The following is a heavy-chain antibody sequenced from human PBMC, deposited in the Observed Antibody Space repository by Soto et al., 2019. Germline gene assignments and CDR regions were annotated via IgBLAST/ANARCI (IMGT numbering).Heavy chain of an antibody. V-gene: IGHV4-59*12. CDR3: ASGESPRDCTNGVCPPGY. D-gene: IGHD2-8*01. Sequence: SETLSLTCTVSGGSISSYYWSWIRQPPGKGLEWIGYIYYSGSTNYNPSLKSRVTISVDTSKNQFSLKLSSVTAADTAVYYCASGESPRDCTNGVCPPGYWGQGTLVTVSS. CDR2: IYYSGST. J-gene: IGHJ4*02. CDR1: GGSISSYY.